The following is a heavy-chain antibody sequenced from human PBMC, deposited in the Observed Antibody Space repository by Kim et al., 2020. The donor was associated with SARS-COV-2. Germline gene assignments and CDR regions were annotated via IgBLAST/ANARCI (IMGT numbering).Heavy chain of an antibody. CDR3: AKEAAPEYLGHDTFYFDH. CDR1: GFMFTNYA. CDR2: ISGSGATP. V-gene: IGHV3-23*01. Sequence: GGSLRLSCAASGFMFTNYAMNWVRQAPGKGLEWISTISGSGATPYYADFVKGRFTVSRDNSKNTLFLQMNSLRAEDTAVYYCAKEAAPEYLGHDTFYFDHWGQGTLVPVSS. D-gene: IGHD1-1*01. J-gene: IGHJ4*02.